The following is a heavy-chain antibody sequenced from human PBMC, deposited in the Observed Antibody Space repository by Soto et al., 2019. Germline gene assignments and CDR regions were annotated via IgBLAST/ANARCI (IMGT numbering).Heavy chain of an antibody. CDR1: GGTFNSYS. CDR3: TRRGRQSANWFDP. CDR2: IIPMSGRP. Sequence: SVKVSCKASGGTFNSYSIDWVRQAPGQGVEWMGGIIPMSGRPNYAQRFQGRVTFSADKSTNTLYMEVNSLTHEDTAVYYCTRRGRQSANWFDPWGQGTLVTVSS. V-gene: IGHV1-69*06. J-gene: IGHJ5*02.